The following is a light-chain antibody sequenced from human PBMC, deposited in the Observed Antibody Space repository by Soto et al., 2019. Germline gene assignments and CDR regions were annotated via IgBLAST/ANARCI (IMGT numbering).Light chain of an antibody. CDR3: CSYAGSYTLYV. CDR2: DVS. J-gene: IGLJ1*01. Sequence: QSALTQPRSVSGSPGQSVTISCTGTSSDVGGYNYVSWYQQHPGKAPKLMIYDVSKRPSGVPDRFSGSKSGYTASLTISGLQGEDEADYYCCSYAGSYTLYVFGTGTKLTVL. V-gene: IGLV2-11*01. CDR1: SSDVGGYNY.